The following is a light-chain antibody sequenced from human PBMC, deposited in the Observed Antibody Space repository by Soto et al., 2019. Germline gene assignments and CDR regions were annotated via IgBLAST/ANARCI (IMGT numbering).Light chain of an antibody. CDR2: DAS. CDR1: PSVSNS. CDR3: KPLTPLPLVP. J-gene: IGKJ2*01. V-gene: IGKV3-11*01. Sequence: VLTTNKESLSLSSWERASLPCMSSPSVSNSLAWYQHEPGQAPRRLLYDASNRATGVPPRFSGSGPGTDFTLTISILEPADFAVYYCKPLTPLPLVPFG.